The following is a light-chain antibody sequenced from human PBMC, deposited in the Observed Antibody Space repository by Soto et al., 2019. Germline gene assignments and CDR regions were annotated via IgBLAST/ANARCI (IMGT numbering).Light chain of an antibody. CDR3: SSYTSATTYV. CDR2: DVS. J-gene: IGLJ1*01. CDR1: SSDVGAYNY. Sequence: QSVLTQPASVSWSPVQSITISCTGTSSDVGAYNYDSWYQQYPGEAPRVIIYDVSHRPAGVSNRFSGSKSGNTASLTISGLQTQDEADYYCSSYTSATTYVFGTGTKVTVL. V-gene: IGLV2-14*01.